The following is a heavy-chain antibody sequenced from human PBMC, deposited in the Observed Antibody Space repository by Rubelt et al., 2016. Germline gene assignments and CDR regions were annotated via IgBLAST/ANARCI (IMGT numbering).Heavy chain of an antibody. CDR1: GYTFTSYA. J-gene: IGHJ6*02. CDR2: INAGNGNT. CDR3: ARVSGYDPFYYYGMDV. V-gene: IGHV1-3*01. Sequence: QVQLVQSGAEVKKPGASVKVSCKASGYTFTSYAMHWVRQAPGQRLEWMGWINAGNGNTKYSQKLQGRVTMTTDTSTSTAYMELRSLRSDDTAVYYCARVSGYDPFYYYGMDVWGQGTTVTVSS. D-gene: IGHD5-12*01.